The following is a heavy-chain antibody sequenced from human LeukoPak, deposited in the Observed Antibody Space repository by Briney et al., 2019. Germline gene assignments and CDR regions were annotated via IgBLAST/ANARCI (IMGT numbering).Heavy chain of an antibody. V-gene: IGHV4-34*01. CDR3: ARGVPRIYGSESYLDY. D-gene: IGHD3-10*01. Sequence: SSETLSLSCAVYGGSFSGYYWSGIRQPPGKGVEWLGEINHSGSPNYMPSLKSRVTLSVDTSKYQFSLKLTSVTAAGTAVYYCARGVPRIYGSESYLDYWGQGTLVTVSS. J-gene: IGHJ4*02. CDR2: INHSGSP. CDR1: GGSFSGYY.